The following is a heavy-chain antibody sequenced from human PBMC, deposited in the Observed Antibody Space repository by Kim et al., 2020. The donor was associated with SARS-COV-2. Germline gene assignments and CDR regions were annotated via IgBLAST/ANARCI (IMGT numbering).Heavy chain of an antibody. CDR2: INHSGST. V-gene: IGHV4-34*01. J-gene: IGHJ6*02. D-gene: IGHD3-10*01. CDR1: GGSFSGYY. CDR3: ARAKKKGYYYGSGSGYYGMDV. Sequence: SETLSLTCAVYGGSFSGYYWSWIRQPPGKGLEWIGEINHSGSTNYNPSLKSRVTISVDTSKNQFSLKLSSVTAADTAVYYCARAKKKGYYYGSGSGYYGMDVWGQGTTVTVSS.